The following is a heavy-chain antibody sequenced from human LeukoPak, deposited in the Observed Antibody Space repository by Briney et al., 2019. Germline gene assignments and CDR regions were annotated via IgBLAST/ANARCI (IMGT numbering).Heavy chain of an antibody. J-gene: IGHJ4*02. Sequence: SETLSLTCAVYGASFSVNNWIWIRQPPGKGLEWIGEINHSGTITYKPSLKSRLTISADTSKNQFSLKLSSVTAADTAVYYCARHLGIAADPLSYWGQGTLVTVSS. V-gene: IGHV4-34*01. CDR2: INHSGTI. CDR3: ARHLGIAADPLSY. D-gene: IGHD6-13*01. CDR1: GASFSVNN.